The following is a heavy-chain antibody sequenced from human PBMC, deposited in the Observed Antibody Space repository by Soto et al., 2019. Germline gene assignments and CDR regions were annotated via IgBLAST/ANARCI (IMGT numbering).Heavy chain of an antibody. J-gene: IGHJ4*02. CDR3: TRHSYGSYYFDY. CDR2: IRSKANSYAT. D-gene: IGHD3-10*01. V-gene: IGHV3-73*01. CDR1: GFTFSGSA. Sequence: EVQLVESGGGLVQPGGSLKLSCAASGFTFSGSAMHWVRQASGKGLEWVGRIRSKANSYATAYAASVKGRFTISRDDSNNTVYLQMNTLKTEDTAVYYCTRHSYGSYYFDYWVQGTLVTVSS.